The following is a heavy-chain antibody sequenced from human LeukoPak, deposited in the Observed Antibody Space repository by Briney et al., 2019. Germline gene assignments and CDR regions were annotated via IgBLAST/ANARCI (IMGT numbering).Heavy chain of an antibody. V-gene: IGHV1-69*04. CDR1: VGTFSSYT. Sequence: ASVKVSCKASVGTFSSYTISWVRQAPGQGLEWMGRIIPILGIANYAQKFQGRVTITADKSTSTAYMELSSLRSEDTAVYYCARDGAECSSTSCQPYYFDYWGQGTLVTVSS. CDR2: IIPILGIA. J-gene: IGHJ4*02. D-gene: IGHD2-2*01. CDR3: ARDGAECSSTSCQPYYFDY.